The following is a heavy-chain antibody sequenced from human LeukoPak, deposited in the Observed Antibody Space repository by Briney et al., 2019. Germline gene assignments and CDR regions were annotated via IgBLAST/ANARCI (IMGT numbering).Heavy chain of an antibody. CDR1: GFIFNNYA. CDR2: VSPSGDRT. V-gene: IGHV3-23*01. D-gene: IGHD6-6*01. Sequence: GGSLRLSCAASGFIFNNYAMGWVRQAPGGGLEWVSVVSPSGDRTYYANSVKGWFTISRDNSKNTLYLQMSSLRAEDTAVYYCAKGLAALLVDDWGQGTLVTVSS. J-gene: IGHJ4*02. CDR3: AKGLAALLVDD.